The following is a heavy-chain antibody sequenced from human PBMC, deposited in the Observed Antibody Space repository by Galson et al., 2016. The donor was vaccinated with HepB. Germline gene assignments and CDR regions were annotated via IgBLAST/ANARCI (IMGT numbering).Heavy chain of an antibody. CDR1: GFTFNSYG. Sequence: SLRLSCAASGFTFNSYGMSWVRQAPGKGLEWVSSISGGGGSTDYAGSVKGRLTISRDTSKNKLYLQMNSLRAEDTAVYYCVRDRATYDSSGCWFDYWGQGALVTVSS. CDR3: VRDRATYDSSGCWFDY. J-gene: IGHJ4*02. D-gene: IGHD3-22*01. V-gene: IGHV3-23*01. CDR2: ISGGGGST.